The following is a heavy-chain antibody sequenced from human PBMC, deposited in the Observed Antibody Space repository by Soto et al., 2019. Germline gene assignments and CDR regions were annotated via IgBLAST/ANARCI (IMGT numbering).Heavy chain of an antibody. J-gene: IGHJ4*02. CDR2: IWYDGSHK. Sequence: PGGSLRLSCAASGFTFSTYGMHWVRQAPGMGLEWVAVIWYDGSHKDYADSVKGRFTISRDNSMNTLYLQMNSLRVEDTALYYCARAVGPFDYWGQGTLVTVSS. V-gene: IGHV3-33*01. CDR3: ARAVGPFDY. CDR1: GFTFSTYG. D-gene: IGHD1-26*01.